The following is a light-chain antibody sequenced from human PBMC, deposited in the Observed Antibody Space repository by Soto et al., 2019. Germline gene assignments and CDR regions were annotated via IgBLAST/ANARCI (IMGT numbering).Light chain of an antibody. CDR3: SSFTRSSTLYV. CDR2: GNR. J-gene: IGLJ1*01. V-gene: IGLV1-40*01. Sequence: QSVLTQPPSVSGAPGQRVTISCTGNSSNLGAGYDVHWYQQLPGAAPKLVIFGNRNRPSGVPERFSGSKSGNTASLTISGLQPEDEADYYCSSFTRSSTLYVFGIGTKLTVL. CDR1: SSNLGAGYD.